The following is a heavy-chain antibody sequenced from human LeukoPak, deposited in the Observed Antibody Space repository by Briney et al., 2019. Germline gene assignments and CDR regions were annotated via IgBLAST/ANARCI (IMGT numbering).Heavy chain of an antibody. CDR1: GLTFSIYD. CDR3: AKARYYYGSGSAFDI. Sequence: PRGSLRLSCAASGLTFSIYDMTWVRQAPGRGLEWVSSIRPSGDNTYYGDSVKGRFTISRDNSKNTLYLQMNSLRAEDTAVYYCAKARYYYGSGSAFDIWGQGTMVTVSS. V-gene: IGHV3-23*01. CDR2: IRPSGDNT. D-gene: IGHD3-10*01. J-gene: IGHJ3*02.